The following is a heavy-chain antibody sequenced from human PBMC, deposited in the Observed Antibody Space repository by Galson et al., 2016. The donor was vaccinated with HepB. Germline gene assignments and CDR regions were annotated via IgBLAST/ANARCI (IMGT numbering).Heavy chain of an antibody. J-gene: IGHJ6*02. CDR2: INWNGAGI. Sequence: SCAASGFRFDDYTMHWVRQAPGKGLEWVSGINWNGAGIGYADSVKGRFTISRDNAKSSLFLQMSSLRAEDTALYYCAKDRNYGDSSYGMDVWGQGTTVTVSS. CDR1: GFRFDDYT. CDR3: AKDRNYGDSSYGMDV. V-gene: IGHV3-9*01. D-gene: IGHD4-17*01.